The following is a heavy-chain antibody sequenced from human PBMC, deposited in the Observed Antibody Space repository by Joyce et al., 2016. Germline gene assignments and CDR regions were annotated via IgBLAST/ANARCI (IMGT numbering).Heavy chain of an antibody. CDR3: ARRGYSDFDYYFDF. Sequence: EVQLVQSGAEVKKPGESLRISCIASGYTFSNYWIAWVRQLPGEGLEWLGRIDPRDSYTNYSPSFQGHVTISIDKSLTTAYLQWSSLKASDTAMYYCARRGYSDFDYYFDFWGLGTLVTVSS. CDR1: GYTFSNYW. D-gene: IGHD5-12*01. J-gene: IGHJ4*02. V-gene: IGHV5-10-1*03. CDR2: IDPRDSYT.